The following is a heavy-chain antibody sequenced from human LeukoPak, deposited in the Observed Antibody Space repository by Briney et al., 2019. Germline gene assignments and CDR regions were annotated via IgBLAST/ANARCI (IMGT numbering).Heavy chain of an antibody. CDR2: INPSGGST. CDR1: GYTFTSYY. V-gene: IGHV1-46*01. CDR3: ARARPPITMVRGPWRPHNWFDP. J-gene: IGHJ5*02. D-gene: IGHD3-10*01. Sequence: VASVKVSCKASGYTFTSYYMHWVRQAPGQGLEWMGIINPSGGSTSYAQKFQGRVTMTRDMSTSTVYMELSSLRSEDTAVYYCARARPPITMVRGPWRPHNWFDPWGQGTLVTVSS.